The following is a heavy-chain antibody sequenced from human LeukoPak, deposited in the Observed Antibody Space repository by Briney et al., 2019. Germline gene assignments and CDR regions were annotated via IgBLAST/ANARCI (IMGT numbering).Heavy chain of an antibody. V-gene: IGHV3-9*03. CDR2: ISWNSGSI. Sequence: PGGSLRLSCAASGFTFDDYAMHWVRQAPGKGLEWVSGISWNSGSIGYADSVKGRFIISRDNAKNSLYLQMNSLRAEDMALYYCAKGYCSSTSYPAGDYWGQGTLVTVSS. J-gene: IGHJ4*02. CDR1: GFTFDDYA. D-gene: IGHD2-2*01. CDR3: AKGYCSSTSYPAGDY.